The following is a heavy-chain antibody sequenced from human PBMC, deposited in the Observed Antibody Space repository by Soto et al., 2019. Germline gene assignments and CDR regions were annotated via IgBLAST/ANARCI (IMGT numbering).Heavy chain of an antibody. CDR2: NNHSGST. CDR3: ARGLLGSSSSWYQGYGMDV. CDR1: GGSFSGYY. Sequence: QVQLQQWGAGLLKPSETLSLTCAVYGGSFSGYYWSWIRQPPGKGLEWIGENNHSGSTNYNPSLKTRVTIPVDTSKNQFSLKLSSVTAADTAVYYCARGLLGSSSSWYQGYGMDVWGQGTTVTVSS. D-gene: IGHD6-13*01. J-gene: IGHJ6*02. V-gene: IGHV4-34*01.